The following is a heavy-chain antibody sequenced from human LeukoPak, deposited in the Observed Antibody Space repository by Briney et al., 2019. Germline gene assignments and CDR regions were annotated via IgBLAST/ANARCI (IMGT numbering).Heavy chain of an antibody. CDR2: IYPGDSDS. V-gene: IGHV5-51*01. CDR1: GSSFTSYW. CDR3: ARLRDGFNAN. Sequence: GESLQISCQGSGSSFTSYWIGWVRQLPGKGLEWMGIIYPGDSDSRYSPSFQGQVTISADKSISTAYLQWSSLKASDTAMYYCARLRDGFNANWGQGTLVTVSS. D-gene: IGHD5-24*01. J-gene: IGHJ4*02.